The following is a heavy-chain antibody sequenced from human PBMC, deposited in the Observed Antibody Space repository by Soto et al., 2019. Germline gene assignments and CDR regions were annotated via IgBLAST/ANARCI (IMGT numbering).Heavy chain of an antibody. V-gene: IGHV4-38-2*01. J-gene: IGHJ4*02. CDR2: IYYGGTT. CDR3: ARGWYYFDF. CDR1: VEPMTGGYY. Sequence: SETLSLTCDVSVEPMTGGYYWGWIRQSPGKGLEWIGSIYYGGTTYYNPSLRSRLAISIDTSKNQFSLRLSSVTAADTALYYCARGWYYFDFWGQGTLVTVSS. D-gene: IGHD2-15*01.